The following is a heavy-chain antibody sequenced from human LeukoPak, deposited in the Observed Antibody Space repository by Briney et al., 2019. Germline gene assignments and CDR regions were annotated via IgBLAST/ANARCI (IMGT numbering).Heavy chain of an antibody. CDR2: IIPISGTA. D-gene: IGHD3-3*01. CDR1: GGTFSSYA. CDR3: ARASLRFLEWSYNWFDP. Sequence: SVKVSCKASGGTFSSYAISWVRQAPGQGLEWMGGIIPISGTANYAQKFQGRVTITADESTSTAYMELSSLRSEDTALYYCARASLRFLEWSYNWFDPWGQGTLVTVSS. J-gene: IGHJ5*02. V-gene: IGHV1-69*13.